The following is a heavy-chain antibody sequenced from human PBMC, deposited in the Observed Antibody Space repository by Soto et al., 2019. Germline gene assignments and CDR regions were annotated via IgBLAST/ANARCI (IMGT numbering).Heavy chain of an antibody. V-gene: IGHV4-39*07. D-gene: IGHD3-9*01. J-gene: IGHJ4*02. Sequence: PSETLSLTCTVSGGSISSRSHYWGWIRQPPGKGLEWIGSIYYSGSSYYSPSLKSRVTISVDTSKNQLSLKLSSVTAADTAVYYCARRYGYYFDYWGQGTLVTVSS. CDR3: ARRYGYYFDY. CDR1: GGSISSRSHY. CDR2: IYYSGSS.